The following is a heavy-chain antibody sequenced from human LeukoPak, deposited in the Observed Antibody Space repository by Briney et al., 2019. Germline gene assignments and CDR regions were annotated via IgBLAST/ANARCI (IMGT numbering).Heavy chain of an antibody. CDR1: GGSFSGYY. D-gene: IGHD3-22*01. J-gene: IGHJ4*02. CDR2: INHSGST. CDR3: AAYYDSSGYYYY. Sequence: PSETLSLTCAVYGGSFSGYYWSWIRQPPGKGLEWIGEINHSGSTNYNPSLKSRVTISVDTSKNQFSLKLSSVTAADTAVYYCAAYYDSSGYYYYWGQGTLVTVSS. V-gene: IGHV4-34*01.